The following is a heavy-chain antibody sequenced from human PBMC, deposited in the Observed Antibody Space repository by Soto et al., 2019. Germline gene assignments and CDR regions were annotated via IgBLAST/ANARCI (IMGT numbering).Heavy chain of an antibody. CDR1: GFTFSSYG. CDR3: ARAIGYGDFDY. D-gene: IGHD4-17*01. J-gene: IGHJ4*02. CDR2: IWYDGSNK. V-gene: IGHV3-33*01. Sequence: QVQLVESGGGVVQPGRSLRLSCAASGFTFSSYGMHWVRQAPGKGLEWVAVIWYDGSNKYYADSVKGRFTISRDNSKNTLYLQMNSLRAEDTAVYYCARAIGYGDFDYWGQGTLVTVSS.